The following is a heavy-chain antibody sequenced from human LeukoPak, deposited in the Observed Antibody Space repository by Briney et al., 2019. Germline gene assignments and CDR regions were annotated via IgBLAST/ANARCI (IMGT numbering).Heavy chain of an antibody. CDR1: GFTVSTNY. J-gene: IGHJ4*02. D-gene: IGHD2-2*01. CDR2: IYSGGNT. CDR3: ALRSSTRWCLRD. Sequence: PGGSLRLSCAASGFTVSTNYTSWVRQAPGKGLEWVSVIYSGGNTYYADSVEGRFTISRDNSKNTLYLQMNSLRAEDTAVYYCALRSSTRWCLRDWGQGTLVTVSS. V-gene: IGHV3-53*01.